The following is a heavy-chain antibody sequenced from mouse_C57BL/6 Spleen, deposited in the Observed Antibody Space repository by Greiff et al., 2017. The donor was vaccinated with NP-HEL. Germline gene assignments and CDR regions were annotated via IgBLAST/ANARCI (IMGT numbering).Heavy chain of an antibody. CDR3: ARAGNGKDCFDY. CDR1: GYTFTSYG. CDR2: IYPRSGNT. Sequence: VQLQQSGAELARPGASVKLSCKASGYTFTSYGISWVKQRTGQGLEWIGEIYPRSGNTYYNEKFKGKATLTADKSSSTAYMELRSLTSEDSAVYFCARAGNGKDCFDYWGQGTTLTVSS. V-gene: IGHV1-81*01. J-gene: IGHJ2*01.